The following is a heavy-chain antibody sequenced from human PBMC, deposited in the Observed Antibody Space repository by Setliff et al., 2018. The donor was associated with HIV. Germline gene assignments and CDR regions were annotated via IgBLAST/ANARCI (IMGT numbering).Heavy chain of an antibody. CDR1: GYTFTSYG. CDR2: ISAYNGNT. D-gene: IGHD5-12*01. J-gene: IGHJ5*02. CDR3: ATTRPTYRGKWFDT. V-gene: IGHV1-18*01. Sequence: GASVKVSCKASGYTFTSYGISWVRQAPGQGLEWMGWISAYNGNTNYAQKLQGRFAMSTDTSTSTAYLQMSSLRAEDTAVYYCATTRPTYRGKWFDTWGQGTLVTVSS.